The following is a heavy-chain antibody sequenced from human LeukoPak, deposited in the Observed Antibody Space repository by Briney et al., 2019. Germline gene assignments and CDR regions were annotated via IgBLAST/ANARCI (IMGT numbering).Heavy chain of an antibody. D-gene: IGHD6-19*01. CDR3: ARVHSSGWAYNWFDP. V-gene: IGHV4-31*03. J-gene: IGHJ5*02. CDR1: GGSISSGGYY. CDR2: IYYSGST. Sequence: PSETLSLTCTVSGGSISSGGYYWSWIRQHPGKGLEWIGYIYYSGSTYYNPSLKSRVTISVDTSKNQFSLKLSSVTAADTAVYYCARVHSSGWAYNWFDPWGQGTLVTVSS.